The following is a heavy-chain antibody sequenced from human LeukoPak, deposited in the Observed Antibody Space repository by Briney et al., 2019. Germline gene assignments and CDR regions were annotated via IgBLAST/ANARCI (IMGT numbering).Heavy chain of an antibody. D-gene: IGHD6-13*01. CDR2: IYYNGIT. CDR1: GGSISPYI. CDR3: ARGRAALGIFDP. J-gene: IGHJ5*02. Sequence: SETLSLTCSVSGGSISPYIWNWIRQTPGKGLEWIGFIYYNGITKYNPSLEGRVTMSVDTSKNQFSLKLSSVTAADTAVYYCARGRAALGIFDPWGQGTLVTVSS. V-gene: IGHV4-59*01.